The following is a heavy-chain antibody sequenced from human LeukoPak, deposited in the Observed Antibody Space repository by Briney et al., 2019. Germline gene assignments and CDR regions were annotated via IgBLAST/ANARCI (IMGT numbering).Heavy chain of an antibody. Sequence: ASVKVSCKTSGYTFTGYYILWMRQAPGQGLEWMGWINPNSGDTNYAQKFQGRVTMTRDTSISAAYMELSRLRFDDTAVYYCAREVWSGGWDYWGQGTLVTVSS. J-gene: IGHJ4*02. D-gene: IGHD3-3*01. CDR1: GYTFTGYY. CDR3: AREVWSGGWDY. V-gene: IGHV1-2*02. CDR2: INPNSGDT.